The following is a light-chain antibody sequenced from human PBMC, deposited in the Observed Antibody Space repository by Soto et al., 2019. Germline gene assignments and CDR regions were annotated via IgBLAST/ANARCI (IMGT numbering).Light chain of an antibody. V-gene: IGLV2-14*03. Sequence: QSVLTQTASVSGSPGQSITISCTGTSSVVGAYNYVSWYQHHPGKAPKLMIFDVNNRPSGVSDRFSGSKSGNTASLTISGLQAEDEADYYCNSYAGSKTSVFGSGTKVTVL. CDR2: DVN. CDR3: NSYAGSKTSV. CDR1: SSVVGAYNY. J-gene: IGLJ1*01.